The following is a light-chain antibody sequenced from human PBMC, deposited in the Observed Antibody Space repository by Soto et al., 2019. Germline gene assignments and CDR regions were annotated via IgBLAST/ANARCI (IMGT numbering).Light chain of an antibody. CDR1: STNIGSNT. V-gene: IGLV1-44*01. Sequence: QSVLTQPPPTSGTPGQRVTISCSGSSTNIGSNTVNWYQQFPRTAPKLLIHDNNQRPSEVPDRFSGSKSGTSASLAISGLQSEDEADYYCEAWDDTLNGVVFGGGTKLTVL. J-gene: IGLJ2*01. CDR3: EAWDDTLNGVV. CDR2: DNN.